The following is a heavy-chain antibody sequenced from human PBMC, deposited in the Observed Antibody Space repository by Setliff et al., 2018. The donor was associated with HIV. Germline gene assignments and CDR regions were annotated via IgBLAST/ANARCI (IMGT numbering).Heavy chain of an antibody. CDR1: GDSISSSIYY. D-gene: IGHD6-6*01. CDR3: ARGGGTSSPIDYHYYIDV. J-gene: IGHJ6*03. V-gene: IGHV4-39*01. CDR2: IYYTGSP. Sequence: PSETLSLTCIVSGDSISSSIYYWGWVRQPPGKGLEWIGGIYYTGSPFYNPSLKSRVTISVDTSNNQFSLKLSSVTAADTAVYYCARGGGTSSPIDYHYYIDVWGKGTTVTVSS.